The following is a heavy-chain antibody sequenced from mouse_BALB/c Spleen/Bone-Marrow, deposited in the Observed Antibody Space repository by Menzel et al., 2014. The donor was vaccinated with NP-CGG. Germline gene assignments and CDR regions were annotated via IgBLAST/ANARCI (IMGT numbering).Heavy chain of an antibody. CDR1: GFTFSSFG. CDR2: ISSGNSTI. Sequence: EVKLQESGGGLVQPGGSRKVSCAASGFTFSSFGMHWVRQAPEKGLEWVAYISSGNSTIYYADTVKGRFTISRDNPKNTLFLQMTSLRSEDTAMYYCARSTMITTGYYYAMDYWGQGTSVTVSS. CDR3: ARSTMITTGYYYAMDY. J-gene: IGHJ4*01. V-gene: IGHV5-17*02. D-gene: IGHD2-4*01.